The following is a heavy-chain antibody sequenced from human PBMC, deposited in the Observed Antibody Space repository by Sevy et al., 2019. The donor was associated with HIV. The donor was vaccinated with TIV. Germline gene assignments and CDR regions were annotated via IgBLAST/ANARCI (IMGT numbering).Heavy chain of an antibody. CDR1: GFTVSSNY. CDR2: IYSGGST. D-gene: IGHD3-10*01. J-gene: IGHJ6*02. CDR3: ARGDPMVRGVIIYYGMDV. V-gene: IGHV3-53*01. Sequence: GESLKISCAASGFTVSSNYMSWVRQAPGKGLEWVSVIYSGGSTYYADSVKGRFTISRDNSKNTLYLQMNSLRAEDTAVYYCARGDPMVRGVIIYYGMDVWGQGTTVTVSS.